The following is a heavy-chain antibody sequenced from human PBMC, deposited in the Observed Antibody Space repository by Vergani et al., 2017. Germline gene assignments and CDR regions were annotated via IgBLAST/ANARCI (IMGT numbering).Heavy chain of an antibody. J-gene: IGHJ4*02. CDR1: GFTFSNAW. D-gene: IGHD6-13*01. CDR2: IKRKTDGGTT. CDR3: TTDRYSSSWYSHNFDY. V-gene: IGHV3-15*01. Sequence: EVQLVESGGGLVKPGGSLRLSCAASGFTFSNAWMSWVRQAPGKGLEWVGRIKRKTDGGTTDYAAPVKGRFTILRDDSKNTLYLQMNSLKTEDPAVYYCTTDRYSSSWYSHNFDYWGQGTLVTVSS.